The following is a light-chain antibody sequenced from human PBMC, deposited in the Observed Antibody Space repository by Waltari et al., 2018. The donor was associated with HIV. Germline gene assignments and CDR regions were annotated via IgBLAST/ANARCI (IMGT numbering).Light chain of an antibody. CDR2: VNGDGSH. CDR3: QTWGTGIQV. Sequence: QVVLTQSPFASASLGASVKLTCTQSSGHRSYAIAWHQQQSEKGPRYLMKVNGDGSHIKGDGIPDRFSGSSSGAERYLTISSLQFEDEADYYCQTWGTGIQVFGGGTKLTVL. CDR1: SGHRSYA. J-gene: IGLJ3*02. V-gene: IGLV4-69*02.